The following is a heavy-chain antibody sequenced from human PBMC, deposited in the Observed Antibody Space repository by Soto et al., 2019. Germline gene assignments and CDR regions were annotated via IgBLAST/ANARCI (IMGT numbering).Heavy chain of an antibody. D-gene: IGHD7-27*01. CDR2: IYYSGST. J-gene: IGHJ4*02. CDR1: GGSIGSYY. CDR3: ARRWGSYFDY. V-gene: IGHV4-59*08. Sequence: ETLSLTCTVSGGSIGSYYWSWIRQPPGKGLEWIGYIYYSGSTNYNPSLKSRVTISVDTSKNQFSLKLSSVTAADTAVYYCARRWGSYFDYWGQGTLVTVSS.